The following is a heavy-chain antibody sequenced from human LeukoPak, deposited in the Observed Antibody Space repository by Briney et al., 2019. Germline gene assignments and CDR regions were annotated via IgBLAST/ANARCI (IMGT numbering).Heavy chain of an antibody. D-gene: IGHD3-22*01. Sequence: GGSLRLSCAVPGITLSNYGMSWVRQAPGKGLEWVAGISDSGGRTNYADSVKGRFTISRDNPKNTLYLQMNSLRAEDTAVYFCAKRGVVIRVILVGFHREAYYFDSWGQGALVTVSS. V-gene: IGHV3-23*01. J-gene: IGHJ4*02. CDR3: AKRGVVIRVILVGFHREAYYFDS. CDR1: GITLSNYG. CDR2: ISDSGGRT.